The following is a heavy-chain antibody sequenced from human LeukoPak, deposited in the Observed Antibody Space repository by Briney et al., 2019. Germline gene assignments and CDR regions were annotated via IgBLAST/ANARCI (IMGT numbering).Heavy chain of an antibody. Sequence: ASVKVSCKASGYTFTGYDINWVRQATGQGLEWMGWMNPNSGNTGYAQKFQGRVTITRNTSISTAYMELSSLRSEDTAVYYCARGEAVAGTGDYWGQGTLVTVSS. CDR2: MNPNSGNT. V-gene: IGHV1-8*03. J-gene: IGHJ4*02. D-gene: IGHD6-19*01. CDR1: GYTFTGYD. CDR3: ARGEAVAGTGDY.